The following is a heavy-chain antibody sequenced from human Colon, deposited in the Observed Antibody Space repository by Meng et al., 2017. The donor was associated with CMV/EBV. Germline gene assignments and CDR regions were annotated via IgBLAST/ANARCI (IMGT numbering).Heavy chain of an antibody. CDR1: GFTFDNYA. V-gene: IGHV3-23*01. D-gene: IGHD3-3*01. CDR2: IVGGGGSRT. J-gene: IGHJ6*02. Sequence: GGSLRLSCATSGFTFDNYAMSWVRQAPGKGLEWVSAIVGGGGSRTYYADSVKGRFTISRDNAKNSLYLQMNSLRAEDTAVYYCARDDDFWRASNGMDVWGQGTTVTVSS. CDR3: ARDDDFWRASNGMDV.